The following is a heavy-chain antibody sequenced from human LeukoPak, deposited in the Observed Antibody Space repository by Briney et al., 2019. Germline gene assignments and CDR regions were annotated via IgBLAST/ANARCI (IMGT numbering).Heavy chain of an antibody. CDR2: INPTGGST. V-gene: IGHV1-46*01. J-gene: IGHJ4*02. CDR3: ARTAARRFDY. CDR1: GYTFPSYF. D-gene: IGHD6-6*01. Sequence: ASVKVSCTASGYTFPSYFMHWVRQAPGQGLEWMGIINPTGGSTTYAQKFQGRVTMTRDTSTGTVYMELSSLRSDDTAVYYCARTAARRFDYWGQGTLVTVFS.